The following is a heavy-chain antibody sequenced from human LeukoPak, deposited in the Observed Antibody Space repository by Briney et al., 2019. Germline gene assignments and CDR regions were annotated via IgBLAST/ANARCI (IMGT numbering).Heavy chain of an antibody. Sequence: GGSLRLSCAASGFTFSSYGMTWVRQAPGKGLEWVSYISSSSSTIYYADSVKGRFTISRDNAKNSLYLQLNSLRAEDTALYYCARVASNYDFDCWGQGTLVTVSS. D-gene: IGHD4-11*01. J-gene: IGHJ4*02. V-gene: IGHV3-48*01. CDR1: GFTFSSYG. CDR3: ARVASNYDFDC. CDR2: ISSSSSTI.